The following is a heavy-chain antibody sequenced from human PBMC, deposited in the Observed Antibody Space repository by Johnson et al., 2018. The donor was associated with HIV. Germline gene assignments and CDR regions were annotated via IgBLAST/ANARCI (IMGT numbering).Heavy chain of an antibody. CDR1: GFTFNTYG. V-gene: IGHV3-30*02. D-gene: IGHD3-10*01. J-gene: IGHJ3*02. CDR2: IRYDGNSK. CDR3: ARERNYDGSGRARERQGDAFDS. Sequence: QVQLVESGGGVVQPGGSLRLSCAASGFTFNTYGMDWVRQAPGKGLEWVAFIRYDGNSKYYIDSVKGRFTVSRDNSKNTLYLQMKSLRAEDTAVYFCARERNYDGSGRARERQGDAFDSWGQGTMVTVAS.